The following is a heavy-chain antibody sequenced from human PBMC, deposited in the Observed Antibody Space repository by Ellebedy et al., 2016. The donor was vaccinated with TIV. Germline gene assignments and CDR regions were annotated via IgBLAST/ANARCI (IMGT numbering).Heavy chain of an antibody. CDR1: GFTVSSNY. D-gene: IGHD2-21*01. CDR2: IYSSGGT. Sequence: GESLKISCAASGFTVSSNYMSWVRQAPGRGLEWVSTIYSSGGTYYAGSVKGRFTISRDNSKNTLYLQMTSLRAGDTAVYYCAKDLHYWGAADHWGQGTLVTVSS. CDR3: AKDLHYWGAADH. V-gene: IGHV3-53*01. J-gene: IGHJ4*02.